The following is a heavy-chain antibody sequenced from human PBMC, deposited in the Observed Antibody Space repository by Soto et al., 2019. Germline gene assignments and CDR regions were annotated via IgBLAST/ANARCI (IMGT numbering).Heavy chain of an antibody. CDR1: GYRFIDYY. Sequence: GESLKISCXGSGYRFIDYYIGWVRQMPGKGLEWMGIIYPRDSDPRYSPSFQGQVTISAGESISTAYLQWSSLKASDTAIYYCARHLSGSSGRSFAFDIWGQGTMVTVSS. CDR3: ARHLSGSSGRSFAFDI. J-gene: IGHJ3*02. CDR2: IYPRDSDP. D-gene: IGHD1-26*01. V-gene: IGHV5-51*01.